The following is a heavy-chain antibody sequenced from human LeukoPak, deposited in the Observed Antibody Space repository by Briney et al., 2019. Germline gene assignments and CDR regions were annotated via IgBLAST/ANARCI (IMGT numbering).Heavy chain of an antibody. J-gene: IGHJ6*04. Sequence: SETLSLTCTVSGGSISSYYWSWIRQPPGKGLEGIGYIYYSGSTNYHPSLKSRVTISVDTPKNQFSLKLSSVPAPDNALYYCARDGTYYYGSGTPGYYGMAVWGKGTTVTVSS. V-gene: IGHV4-59*01. CDR3: ARDGTYYYGSGTPGYYGMAV. CDR2: IYYSGST. D-gene: IGHD3-10*01. CDR1: GGSISSYY.